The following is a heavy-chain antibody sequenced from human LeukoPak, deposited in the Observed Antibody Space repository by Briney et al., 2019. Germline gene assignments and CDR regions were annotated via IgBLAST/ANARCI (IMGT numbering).Heavy chain of an antibody. V-gene: IGHV1-58*01. Sequence: GTSVKVSCKASGFTFTSSAVQWVRQARGQRLEWIGWIVVGSGNTNYAQKFQERVTITRDMSTSTAYMELSSLRSEDTAVYYCAAVKLRAATSAYWGQGTLVTVSS. CDR3: AAVKLRAATSAY. D-gene: IGHD2-2*01. CDR2: IVVGSGNT. J-gene: IGHJ4*02. CDR1: GFTFTSSA.